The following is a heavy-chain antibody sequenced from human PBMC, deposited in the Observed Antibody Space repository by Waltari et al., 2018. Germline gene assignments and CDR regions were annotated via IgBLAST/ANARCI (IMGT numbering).Heavy chain of an antibody. V-gene: IGHV4-38-2*01. CDR1: GYSISSGYY. Sequence: QVQLQESGPGLVKPSETLSLTCAVSGYSISSGYYWGWIRQPPGKGLEGIGSIYHSGSTYYNPSLKSRVTISVDTSKNQFSLKLSSVTAADTAVYYCARPNDYGDYGYWGQGTLVTVSS. D-gene: IGHD4-17*01. J-gene: IGHJ4*02. CDR3: ARPNDYGDYGY. CDR2: IYHSGST.